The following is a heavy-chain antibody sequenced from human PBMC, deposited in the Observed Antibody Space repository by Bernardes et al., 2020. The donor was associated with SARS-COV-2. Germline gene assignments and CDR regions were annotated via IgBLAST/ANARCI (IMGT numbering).Heavy chain of an antibody. CDR3: ARTRTTISTTGIPVDY. Sequence: ASVKVSCKASGYTFTGYYVHWVRQAPGQGLEWMGWINPNSGGTNYAQKFQDRVTMTRDTSISTAYMELSWLGSDDTAIYYCARTRTTISTTGIPVDYWGQGTLVTVSS. D-gene: IGHD2-21*02. J-gene: IGHJ4*02. CDR2: INPNSGGT. V-gene: IGHV1-2*02. CDR1: GYTFTGYY.